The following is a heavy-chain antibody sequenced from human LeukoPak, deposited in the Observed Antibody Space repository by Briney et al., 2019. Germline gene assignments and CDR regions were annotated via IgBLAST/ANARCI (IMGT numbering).Heavy chain of an antibody. V-gene: IGHV4-59*01. CDR1: GGPISGYY. CDR2: ISYSGST. D-gene: IGHD1-26*01. CDR3: AREYSGSYLGYYYYYLDV. J-gene: IGHJ6*03. Sequence: SETLPLTCTVPGGPISGYYWSWIRQPPGKGLEWIGYISYSGSTLYNPSLESRVTISVDTSKRYFSLQLSSVTAADTAVYYCAREYSGSYLGYYYYYLDVWGKGTTVTVSS.